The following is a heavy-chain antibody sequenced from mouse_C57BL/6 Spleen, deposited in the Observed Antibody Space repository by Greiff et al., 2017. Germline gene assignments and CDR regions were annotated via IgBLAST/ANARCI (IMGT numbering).Heavy chain of an antibody. Sequence: QVQLQQPGTELVKPGASVKLSCKASGYTFTSYWMHWVKQRPGQGLEWIGNINPSNGGTNYNEKFKSKATLTVDKSSSTAYMQLSSLTSEDSAVYDCARSDFGKLRFAYWGQGTLVTVSA. D-gene: IGHD2-1*01. CDR3: ARSDFGKLRFAY. J-gene: IGHJ3*01. V-gene: IGHV1-53*01. CDR1: GYTFTSYW. CDR2: INPSNGGT.